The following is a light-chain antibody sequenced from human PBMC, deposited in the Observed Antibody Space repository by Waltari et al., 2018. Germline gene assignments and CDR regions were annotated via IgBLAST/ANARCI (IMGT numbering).Light chain of an antibody. Sequence: QSVLTXXPSASGXXGQRVTISCSGSSSXXGSNYVXXYQQLPGTXPKLLIYXNXXRPSGXXXXXXXSKSGXXXSLAIXGXXSEDEAXXXCAAWDDXXXGWVFGXXXXLTVX. V-gene: IGLV1-47*01. CDR1: SSXXGSNY. J-gene: IGLJ3*02. CDR2: XNX. CDR3: AAWDDXXXGWV.